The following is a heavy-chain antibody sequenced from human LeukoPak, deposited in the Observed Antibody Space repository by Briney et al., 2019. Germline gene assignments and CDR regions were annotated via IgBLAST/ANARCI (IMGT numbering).Heavy chain of an antibody. V-gene: IGHV1-18*01. CDR1: GYTFTSYG. CDR2: ISAYNGNT. D-gene: IGHD2-15*01. J-gene: IGHJ5*02. Sequence: ASVKVSCKASGYTFTSYGISWVRQAPGQGLEWVGWISAYNGNTNYAQKLQGRVTMTTDTSTSTAYMELRSLRSDDTAVYYCARDNPPKYQYCSGGSCYSGNWFDPWGQGTLVTVSS. CDR3: ARDNPPKYQYCSGGSCYSGNWFDP.